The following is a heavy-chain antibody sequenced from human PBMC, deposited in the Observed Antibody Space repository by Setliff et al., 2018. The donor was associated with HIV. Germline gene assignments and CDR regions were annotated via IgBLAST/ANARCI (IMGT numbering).Heavy chain of an antibody. CDR2: IKSRTDGGTT. D-gene: IGHD5-12*01. J-gene: IGHJ4*02. CDR3: TTEKRGSGAYNFDH. V-gene: IGHV3-15*01. Sequence: GGSLRLPCAAAGFTFHHVWMHWVRQAPGKGLEWVGRIKSRTDGGTTDYSAPVKGRFTISRDDSKNTLYLVMNGLKTEDTALYYCTTEKRGSGAYNFDHCGQGTLVTVSS. CDR1: GFTFHHVW.